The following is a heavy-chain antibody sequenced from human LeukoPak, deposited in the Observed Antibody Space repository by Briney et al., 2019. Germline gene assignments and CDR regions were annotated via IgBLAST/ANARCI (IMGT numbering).Heavy chain of an antibody. D-gene: IGHD2-15*01. V-gene: IGHV4-59*01. CDR2: IYYSGST. CDR3: ARGQRGSGGYFDY. Sequence: SETLSLTCTVSGGSISSYYWSWIRQPPGKGLEWIGYIYYSGSTNYNPSLKSRVTISVDTSKNQFSLKLSSVTAADTAVYYCARGQRGSGGYFDYWGQGTLVTVSS. CDR1: GGSISSYY. J-gene: IGHJ4*02.